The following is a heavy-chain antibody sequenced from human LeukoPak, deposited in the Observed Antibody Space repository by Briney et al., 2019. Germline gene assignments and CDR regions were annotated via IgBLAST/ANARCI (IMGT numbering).Heavy chain of an antibody. Sequence: SETLSLTCSVSGYSIRSGYYWGWIRQSPGKGLEWIGSIYHSGTTYYNPSLKSRVTISVDTSKNHFSLKLSSVTAADTAVYYCARDPLGDYPGYWGQGTLVTVSS. D-gene: IGHD4-17*01. V-gene: IGHV4-38-2*02. J-gene: IGHJ4*02. CDR2: IYHSGTT. CDR3: ARDPLGDYPGY. CDR1: GYSIRSGYY.